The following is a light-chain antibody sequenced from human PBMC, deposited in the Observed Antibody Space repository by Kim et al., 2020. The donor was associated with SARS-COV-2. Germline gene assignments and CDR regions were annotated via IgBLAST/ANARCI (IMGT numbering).Light chain of an antibody. J-gene: IGLJ2*01. CDR3: QVWDSSTDQGV. Sequence: APGNTATIACGGNDLGSKFVHWSQQKPGQAPMVVVFFDNDRPSGIPDRFSGSSSGNTATLTISRVEAGDEADYYCQVWDSSTDQGVFGGGTQLTVL. V-gene: IGLV3-21*03. CDR2: FDN. CDR1: DLGSKF.